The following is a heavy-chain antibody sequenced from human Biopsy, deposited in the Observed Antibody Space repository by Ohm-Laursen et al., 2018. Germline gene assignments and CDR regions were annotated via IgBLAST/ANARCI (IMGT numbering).Heavy chain of an antibody. CDR3: AKDRYPSSWHYYYGMDV. D-gene: IGHD6-13*01. Sequence: RSLRLSCAASGFSFDNHVTHWVRQAPGKGLEWVSGISWNSDSIGYADSVKGRFTISRDNAKNSLYLQMNSLRSEDTALYYCAKDRYPSSWHYYYGMDVWGQGTTVTVSS. J-gene: IGHJ6*02. CDR2: ISWNSDSI. V-gene: IGHV3-9*01. CDR1: GFSFDNHV.